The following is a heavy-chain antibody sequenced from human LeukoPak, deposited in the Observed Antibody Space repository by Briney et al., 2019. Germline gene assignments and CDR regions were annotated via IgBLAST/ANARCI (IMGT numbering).Heavy chain of an antibody. V-gene: IGHV3-64*01. J-gene: IGHJ3*02. CDR2: ISSNGGST. CDR3: ATSSQGAFDI. Sequence: GGSLRLPCAASGFTFSSYAMHWVRQAPGKGLEYVSAISSNGGSTYYANSVKGRFTISRDNSKNTLYLQMGSLRAEDMAVYYCATSSQGAFDIWGQGTMVTVSS. CDR1: GFTFSSYA.